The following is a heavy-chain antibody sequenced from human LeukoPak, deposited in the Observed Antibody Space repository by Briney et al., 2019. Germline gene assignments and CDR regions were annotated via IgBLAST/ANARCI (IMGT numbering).Heavy chain of an antibody. CDR1: GGTFSSYA. J-gene: IGHJ5*02. CDR3: ARGGASSSWYGKYNWFDP. CDR2: IIPIFGAA. D-gene: IGHD6-13*01. Sequence: SVTVSCKASGGTFSSYAISWVRQAPGQGLEWMGGIIPIFGAANYAQKFQGRVTITADKSTSTAYMEPSSLRSEDTAVYYCARGGASSSWYGKYNWFDPWGQGTLVTVSS. V-gene: IGHV1-69*06.